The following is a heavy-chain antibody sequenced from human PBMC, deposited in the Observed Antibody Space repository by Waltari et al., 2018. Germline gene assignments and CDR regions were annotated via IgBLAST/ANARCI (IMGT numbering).Heavy chain of an antibody. V-gene: IGHV3-30-3*01. CDR3: ARDGGRGDYNPPGDY. J-gene: IGHJ4*02. CDR2: ISYDGSNK. CDR1: GFTFSSHA. Sequence: QVQLVESGGGVVQPGRSLRLYCAASGFTFSSHAMQWVRQAPGKGLEWVAVISYDGSNKYYSDSVKGRFTISRDNSKNTLYLQMNSLRAEDTAVYYCARDGGRGDYNPPGDYWGQGTLVTVSS. D-gene: IGHD4-17*01.